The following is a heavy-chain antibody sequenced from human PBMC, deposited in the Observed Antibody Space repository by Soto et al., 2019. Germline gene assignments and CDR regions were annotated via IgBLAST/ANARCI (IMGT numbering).Heavy chain of an antibody. J-gene: IGHJ6*02. Sequence: PLSLTCTVSGGSISIGGYYWSWIRQHPGKGLEWIGYIYYSGSTYYNPSLKSRVTISVDTSKNQFSLKLSSVTAADTAVYYCARAEYSSSSIGYYYYYGMDVWGQGTTVTVSS. D-gene: IGHD6-6*01. CDR3: ARAEYSSSSIGYYYYYGMDV. CDR2: IYYSGST. CDR1: GGSISIGGYY. V-gene: IGHV4-31*03.